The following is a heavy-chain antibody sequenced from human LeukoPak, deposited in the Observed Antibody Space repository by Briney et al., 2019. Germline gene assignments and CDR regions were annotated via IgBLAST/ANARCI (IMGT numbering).Heavy chain of an antibody. D-gene: IGHD3-22*01. CDR2: IYYSGST. Sequence: SETLSLTCTVSGGSVSSGDYYWSWIRQPPGKGLEWIGYIYYSGSTYYNPSLKSRVTISVDTSKNQFSLKLSSVTAADTAVYYCARDDPYYDSSGSLFSWGQGTLVTVSS. V-gene: IGHV4-30-4*01. CDR3: ARDDPYYDSSGSLFS. CDR1: GGSVSSGDYY. J-gene: IGHJ5*02.